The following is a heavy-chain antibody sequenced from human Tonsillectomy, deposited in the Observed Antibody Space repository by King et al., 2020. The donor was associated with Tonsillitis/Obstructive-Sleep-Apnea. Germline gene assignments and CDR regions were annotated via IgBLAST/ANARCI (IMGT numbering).Heavy chain of an antibody. J-gene: IGHJ4*02. Sequence: VQLVQSGGGLVQPGGSLRLSCAASGFTFSSYSMNWVRQAPGKGLEWVSYISSSSSTIYYADSVKGRFTISRENAKNPLYLQMNSLRDEATAVYYGVRGAEGSGSYYRAFDYWGQGTLVTVSS. CDR2: ISSSSSTI. CDR1: GFTFSSYS. CDR3: VRGAEGSGSYYRAFDY. V-gene: IGHV3-48*02. D-gene: IGHD3-10*01.